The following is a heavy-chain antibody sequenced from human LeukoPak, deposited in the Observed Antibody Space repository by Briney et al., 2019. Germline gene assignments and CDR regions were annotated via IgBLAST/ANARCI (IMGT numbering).Heavy chain of an antibody. D-gene: IGHD3-9*01. CDR3: VSHYDILTGLAYFDY. CDR2: IYSSGST. CDR1: GGSISSRNYY. Sequence: PSETLSLTCTVSGGSISSRNYYWGWIRQTPGKGLEWIGSIYSSGSTYYNPSLKSPFTISVDTSKNQFSLKLSSVTAADTAIYYCVSHYDILTGLAYFDYWGQGTLVTVSS. J-gene: IGHJ4*02. V-gene: IGHV4-39*07.